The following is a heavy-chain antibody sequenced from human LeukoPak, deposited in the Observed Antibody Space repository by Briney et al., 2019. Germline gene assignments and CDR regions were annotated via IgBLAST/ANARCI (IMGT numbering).Heavy chain of an antibody. Sequence: SETLSLTCTVSGGSISSYYWSWIRQPPGKELEWIGYIYYSGSTNYNPSLKSRVTISLDTSKNQYSLKLSSVPAADTAVYYWARDYSGSYLDYWGQGTLVTVSS. D-gene: IGHD1-26*01. V-gene: IGHV4-59*01. CDR1: GGSISSYY. CDR2: IYYSGST. CDR3: ARDYSGSYLDY. J-gene: IGHJ4*02.